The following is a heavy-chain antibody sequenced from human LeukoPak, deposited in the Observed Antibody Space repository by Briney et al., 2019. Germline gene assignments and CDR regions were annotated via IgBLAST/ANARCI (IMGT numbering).Heavy chain of an antibody. Sequence: GASVKVSCKASGYTFTGYYMHWVRQAPGQGVEWMGWINPNSGDTNYAQKFQGRITMTRDTSISTAYMELSRLRSDDTAVYYCARDKDTALVNCFDPWGQGTLVTVSS. CDR2: INPNSGDT. CDR1: GYTFTGYY. V-gene: IGHV1-2*02. D-gene: IGHD5-18*01. J-gene: IGHJ5*02. CDR3: ARDKDTALVNCFDP.